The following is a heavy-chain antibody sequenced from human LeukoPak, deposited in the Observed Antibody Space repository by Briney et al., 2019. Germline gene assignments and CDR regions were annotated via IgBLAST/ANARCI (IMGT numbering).Heavy chain of an antibody. Sequence: GGSLRLSCAASGFTFSSYWMSWVRQAPGKGLEWVANIKQDGSEKYYVDSVKGRFTISRDNAKNSLYLQINSLRAEDTAVYYCARVRYFDWLSFDYWGQGTLVTVSS. CDR1: GFTFSSYW. V-gene: IGHV3-7*01. CDR2: IKQDGSEK. D-gene: IGHD3-9*01. CDR3: ARVRYFDWLSFDY. J-gene: IGHJ4*02.